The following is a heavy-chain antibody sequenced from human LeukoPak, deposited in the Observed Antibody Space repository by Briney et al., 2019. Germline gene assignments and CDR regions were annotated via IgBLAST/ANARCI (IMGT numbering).Heavy chain of an antibody. V-gene: IGHV4-34*01. CDR3: ARSDSSGYRFDY. D-gene: IGHD3-22*01. Sequence: KPSETLSLTCAVYGGSFSGYYWSWIRQPPGKGLEWIGEINHSGSTNYNPSLKSRVTISVDTSKNQFSLKLSSVTAADTAVYYCARSDSSGYRFDYWGQGTLVTVSS. J-gene: IGHJ4*02. CDR1: GGSFSGYY. CDR2: INHSGST.